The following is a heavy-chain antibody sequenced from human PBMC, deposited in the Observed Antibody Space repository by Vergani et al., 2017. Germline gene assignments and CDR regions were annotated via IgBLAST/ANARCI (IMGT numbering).Heavy chain of an antibody. Sequence: QVQLVESGGGVVQPGRSLRLSCAASGFTFSSYGMHWVRQAPGKGLEWVAVISYDGSNKYYADSVKGRFTISRDNSKNTLYLQMNSLRAEDTAVYYCARGGNYDSSGYPIDAFDIWGQGTMVTVSS. CDR1: GFTFSSYG. CDR3: ARGGNYDSSGYPIDAFDI. D-gene: IGHD3-22*01. CDR2: ISYDGSNK. V-gene: IGHV3-30*03. J-gene: IGHJ3*02.